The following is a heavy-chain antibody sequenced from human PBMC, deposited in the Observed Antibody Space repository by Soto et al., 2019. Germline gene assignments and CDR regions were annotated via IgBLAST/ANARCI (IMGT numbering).Heavy chain of an antibody. V-gene: IGHV3-30*04. CDR3: AREGSGYDTRFDY. D-gene: IGHD5-12*01. Sequence: QVQLVESEGGVVQPGGSLRLSCAVSGFTFVNYAVHWVRQAPGKGLEWVAVMSNDGGDQYYTDSVKGRFIISRDSSQNILYLQLSNVRPEDTALYYCAREGSGYDTRFDYWGQGTLVTVSS. CDR2: MSNDGGDQ. J-gene: IGHJ4*02. CDR1: GFTFVNYA.